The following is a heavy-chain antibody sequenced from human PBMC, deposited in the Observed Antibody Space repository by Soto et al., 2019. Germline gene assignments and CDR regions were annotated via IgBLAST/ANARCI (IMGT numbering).Heavy chain of an antibody. D-gene: IGHD3-3*01. CDR2: MNPNSGTT. J-gene: IGHJ6*03. V-gene: IGHV1-8*02. Sequence: ASVKVSCKASGGTFSSYAISWVRQAPGQGLEWMGWMNPNSGTTNYAQKFQGRVTMTRNTSTSTAYMELSSLRSEDTAVYYCARLGFGVVDYYYMDVWGKGTTVTVSS. CDR1: GGTFSSYA. CDR3: ARLGFGVVDYYYMDV.